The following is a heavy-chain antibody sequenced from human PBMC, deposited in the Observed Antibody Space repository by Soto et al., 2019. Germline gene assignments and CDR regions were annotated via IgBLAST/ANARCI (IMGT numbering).Heavy chain of an antibody. Sequence: SETLSLTCTVSGGSISSSSYYWGWIRQPPGKGLEWIGSIYYSGSTYYNPSLKSRVTISVDTSKNQFSLKLSSVTAADTAVYYRARHKYHSSGPSADWGQGTLVTGS. CDR2: IYYSGST. J-gene: IGHJ4*02. CDR3: ARHKYHSSGPSAD. CDR1: GGSISSSSYY. D-gene: IGHD3-22*01. V-gene: IGHV4-39*01.